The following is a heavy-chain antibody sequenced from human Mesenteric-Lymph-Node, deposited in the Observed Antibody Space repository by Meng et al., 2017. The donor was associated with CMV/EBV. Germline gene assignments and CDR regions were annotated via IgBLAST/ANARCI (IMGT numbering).Heavy chain of an antibody. CDR1: GGTFNYA. CDR3: TRYYDSSGSYYEDFDY. CDR2: IIPTLTIS. Sequence: SVKVSCKVSGGTFNYAITWVRQAPGQGLEWMGGIIPTLTISNYAQKFQGRVTMTTETSTTTAYMELRSLRSDDTAVYYCTRYYDSSGSYYEDFDYWGQGTLVTVSS. J-gene: IGHJ4*02. V-gene: IGHV1-69*10. D-gene: IGHD3-22*01.